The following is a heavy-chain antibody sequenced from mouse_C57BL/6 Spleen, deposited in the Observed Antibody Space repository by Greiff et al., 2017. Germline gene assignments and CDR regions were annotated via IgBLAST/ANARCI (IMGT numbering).Heavy chain of an antibody. J-gene: IGHJ4*01. Sequence: QVQLQQPGAELVKPGASVKMSCKASGYTFTSYWITWVKQRPGQGLEWIGDIYPGSGSTNYNEKFKSKATLTVDTSSSTAYMQRSSLTAEDSAVYYCASGAYGYSAMDYWGQGTSVTVSS. CDR1: GYTFTSYW. CDR3: ASGAYGYSAMDY. V-gene: IGHV1-55*01. D-gene: IGHD6-5*01. CDR2: IYPGSGST.